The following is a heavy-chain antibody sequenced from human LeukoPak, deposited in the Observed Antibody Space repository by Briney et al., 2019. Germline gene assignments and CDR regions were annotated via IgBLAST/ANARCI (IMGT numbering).Heavy chain of an antibody. CDR3: ASLNYGPDY. V-gene: IGHV3-74*01. D-gene: IGHD3-16*01. Sequence: GGSLRLSCAASGFTFSSYAMSWVRQAPGKGLVWVSRIDNDGRGTSYADSVKGRFTISRDNAKNRLYLQMNSLRAEDTAVYYCASLNYGPDYWGQGTLVTVSS. CDR2: IDNDGRGT. CDR1: GFTFSSYA. J-gene: IGHJ4*02.